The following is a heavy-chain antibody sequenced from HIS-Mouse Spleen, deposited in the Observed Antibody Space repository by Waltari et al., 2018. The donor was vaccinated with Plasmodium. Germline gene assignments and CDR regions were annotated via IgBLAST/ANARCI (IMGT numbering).Heavy chain of an antibody. D-gene: IGHD6-6*01. J-gene: IGHJ3*02. V-gene: IGHV3-53*01. CDR1: GFTVSSNY. Sequence: EVQLVELGGGLIHLGGSLGLSCEAVGFTVSSNYMCGARQAPGKGLEWVSVIYSGGSTSYADSVKGRFTISRDNSKNTLYLQMNSLRAEDTAVYYCARGMKSSSSAFDIWGQGTMVTVSS. CDR2: IYSGGST. CDR3: ARGMKSSSSAFDI.